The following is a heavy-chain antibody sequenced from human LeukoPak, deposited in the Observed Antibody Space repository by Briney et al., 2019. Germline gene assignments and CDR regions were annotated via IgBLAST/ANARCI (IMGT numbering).Heavy chain of an antibody. CDR2: INTKGET. CDR1: GVSMGAYQ. Sequence: SSETLSLTCTVSGVSMGAYQWSWVRQSPEKGLEWIGCINTKGETSYNPSLKSRVTTSVDTSQSQFSLRLTSVTAADTAVYYCATSNDAKIAPFDHWGQGAPVTVSS. D-gene: IGHD2-21*01. CDR3: ATSNDAKIAPFDH. J-gene: IGHJ4*02. V-gene: IGHV4-4*09.